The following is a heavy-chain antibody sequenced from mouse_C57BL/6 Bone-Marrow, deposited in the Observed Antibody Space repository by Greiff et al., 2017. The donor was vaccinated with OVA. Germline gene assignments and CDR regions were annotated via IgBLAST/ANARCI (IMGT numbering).Heavy chain of an antibody. CDR1: GYTFTSYW. V-gene: IGHV1-64*01. D-gene: IGHD1-1*01. Sequence: QVQLQQPGAELVKPGASVKLSCKASGYTFTSYWMHWVKQRPGQGLEWIGMIHPNSGSTNYNEKFKSKATLTVDKSSSTAYMQLSSLTSEDSAVYYCARSGYYGSSPAWFAYWGQGTLVTVSA. CDR2: IHPNSGST. CDR3: ARSGYYGSSPAWFAY. J-gene: IGHJ3*01.